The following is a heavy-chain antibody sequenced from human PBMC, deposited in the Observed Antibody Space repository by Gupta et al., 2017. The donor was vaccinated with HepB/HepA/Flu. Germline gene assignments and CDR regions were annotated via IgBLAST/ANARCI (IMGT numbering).Heavy chain of an antibody. CDR1: GFTFFNSA. CDR3: TKGGHYSFFDY. J-gene: IGHJ4*02. D-gene: IGHD3-22*01. Sequence: VRILESGGDLVQWGGSLRLSCAASGFTFFNSAMTWVRQVPGKGLEWVSTISGFGENTFYADSVKGRFTISRDNFRSTVFLQMNSLRGEDTALYYCTKGGHYSFFDYWGQGALVTVSS. V-gene: IGHV3-23*01. CDR2: ISGFGENT.